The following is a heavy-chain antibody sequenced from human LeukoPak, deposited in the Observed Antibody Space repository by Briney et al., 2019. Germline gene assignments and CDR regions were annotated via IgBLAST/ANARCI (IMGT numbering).Heavy chain of an antibody. CDR1: GFTFSSYS. Sequence: GGSLRLSCASSGFTFSSYSMNWVRQAPGKGLERVSSISSSSSYIHYADSVKGRFTISRDSAKNSLYLQMNSLRAEDTAVYYCARGKYCTNGVCYHYYYYYMDVWGKGTTVTVSS. J-gene: IGHJ6*03. D-gene: IGHD2-8*01. V-gene: IGHV3-21*01. CDR3: ARGKYCTNGVCYHYYYYYMDV. CDR2: ISSSSSYI.